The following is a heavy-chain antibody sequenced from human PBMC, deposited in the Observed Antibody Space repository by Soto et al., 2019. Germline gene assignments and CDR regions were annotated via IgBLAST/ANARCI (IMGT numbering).Heavy chain of an antibody. CDR3: AIDRGLYYYGSGSPSDL. CDR2: ISGSGSIV. Sequence: QVQLVESGGGLVKPGGSLRLSCAASGFIFSDYYMSWIRQAPGKGLEWVSYISGSGSIVYYADSMKGRFTISRDNAKNSVYLQMNSLRVDDTAVYYCAIDRGLYYYGSGSPSDLWGQGVLVTVSS. V-gene: IGHV3-11*01. J-gene: IGHJ5*02. CDR1: GFIFSDYY. D-gene: IGHD3-10*01.